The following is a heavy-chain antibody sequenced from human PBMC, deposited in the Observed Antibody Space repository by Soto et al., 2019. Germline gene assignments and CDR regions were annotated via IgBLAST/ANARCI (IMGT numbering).Heavy chain of an antibody. J-gene: IGHJ4*02. Sequence: PSETLSLTCTVSVGSVSSGSYYWSWIRQPPGKGLEWIGYIYYSGSTNYNPSLKSRVTISVDTSKNQLSLKLSSVTAADTAVYYCARVIKGTILAYCGGDCSGDFDYWGQGTLVTVSS. CDR1: VGSVSSGSYY. D-gene: IGHD2-21*02. CDR3: ARVIKGTILAYCGGDCSGDFDY. V-gene: IGHV4-61*01. CDR2: IYYSGST.